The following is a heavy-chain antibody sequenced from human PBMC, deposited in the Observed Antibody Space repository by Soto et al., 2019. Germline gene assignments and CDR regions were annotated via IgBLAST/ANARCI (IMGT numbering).Heavy chain of an antibody. D-gene: IGHD5-12*01. CDR1: GDSVSSNTAS. CDR3: AKGDNLGPKTGYAFDP. V-gene: IGHV6-1*01. CDR2: TYFRSKWYN. J-gene: IGHJ5*02. Sequence: SQTLSDTGAISGDSVSSNTASWNWIRQSPSKGLEWLGRTYFRSKWYNDYAVSVKSRIIINPDTSTSQFSLQLNSVTPEDTAVYFCAKGDNLGPKTGYAFDPWGQGIMVTVSS.